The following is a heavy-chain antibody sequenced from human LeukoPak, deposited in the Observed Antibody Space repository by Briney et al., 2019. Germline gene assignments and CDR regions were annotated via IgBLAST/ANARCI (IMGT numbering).Heavy chain of an antibody. V-gene: IGHV4-61*02. J-gene: IGHJ4*02. CDR3: AGSYYGSGSYYSEDRY. CDR2: IYTTETT. CDR1: GGSLSSGSYY. D-gene: IGHD3-10*01. Sequence: SQTLSLTCTVSGGSLSSGSYYWGWLRQPAGTGLEWIGRIYTTETTNYTPSLKSRVGISVDTSKNQFSLKLSYVSAANTDVYYCAGSYYGSGSYYSEDRYWGQGTLVTVSS.